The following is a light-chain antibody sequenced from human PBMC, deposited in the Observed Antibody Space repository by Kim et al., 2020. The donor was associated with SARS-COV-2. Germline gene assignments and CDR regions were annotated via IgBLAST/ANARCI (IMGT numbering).Light chain of an antibody. Sequence: RVTISCTGGSSNIGAVYDVHWYQQLPGTAPKLLIYGNSNRPSGVPDRFSGSKSGTSASLAITGLQAEDEADYYCQSYDSSLSGWVFGGGTQLTVL. CDR3: QSYDSSLSGWV. CDR1: SSNIGAVYD. CDR2: GNS. J-gene: IGLJ3*02. V-gene: IGLV1-40*01.